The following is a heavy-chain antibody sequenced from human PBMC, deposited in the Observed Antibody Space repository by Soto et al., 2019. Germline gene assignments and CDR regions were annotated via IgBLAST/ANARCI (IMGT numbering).Heavy chain of an antibody. Sequence: ASVKVSCKASGYIFTGYYMHWVRQAPGQGLEWMGWINANSGGTNYTQKFQGWVTMTRDTSISTAYMELSSLRSEDTAVYYCARYFDTFGGVIARPRGGYFDYSGQATLVTVSS. V-gene: IGHV1-2*04. CDR3: ARYFDTFGGVIARPRGGYFDY. CDR1: GYIFTGYY. CDR2: INANSGGT. J-gene: IGHJ4*02. D-gene: IGHD3-16*02.